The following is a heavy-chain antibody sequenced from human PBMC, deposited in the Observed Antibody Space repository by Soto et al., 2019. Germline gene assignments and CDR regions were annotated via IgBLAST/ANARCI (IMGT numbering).Heavy chain of an antibody. V-gene: IGHV3-23*01. CDR3: AKVMGTYYFDF. CDR1: GFSFSSYA. Sequence: QPGGSLRLSCAASGFSFSSYAMRWVRQAPGKGLEWVSAINPSGGTTYYADSVKGRFAMSRDNSKNTVYLQMNSLTAEDTAVYYCAKVMGTYYFDFWGQGTLVTVSS. J-gene: IGHJ4*02. CDR2: INPSGGTT.